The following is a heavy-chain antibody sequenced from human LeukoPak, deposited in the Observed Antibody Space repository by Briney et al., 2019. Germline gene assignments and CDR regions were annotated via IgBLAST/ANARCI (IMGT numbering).Heavy chain of an antibody. CDR1: GGSFSGYY. Sequence: PSETLSLTCAVYGGSFSGYYWSWIRQPPGKGLEWIGEINHSGSTNYNPSLKSRVTISVDTSKNQFSLKLSSVTAADTAVYYCARGIGDREDYWGQGTLVTVSS. CDR2: INHSGST. D-gene: IGHD3-10*01. CDR3: ARGIGDREDY. J-gene: IGHJ4*02. V-gene: IGHV4-34*01.